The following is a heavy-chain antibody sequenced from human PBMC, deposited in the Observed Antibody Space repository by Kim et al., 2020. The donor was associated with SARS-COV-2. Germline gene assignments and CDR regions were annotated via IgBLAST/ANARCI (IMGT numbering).Heavy chain of an antibody. J-gene: IGHJ4*02. CDR3: AREVYYDFWSGYYP. D-gene: IGHD3-3*01. Sequence: TPALKSRVAISVDTSKNQFSLKLSSVTAADTAVYYCAREVYYDFWSGYYPWGQGTLVTVSS. V-gene: IGHV4-59*01.